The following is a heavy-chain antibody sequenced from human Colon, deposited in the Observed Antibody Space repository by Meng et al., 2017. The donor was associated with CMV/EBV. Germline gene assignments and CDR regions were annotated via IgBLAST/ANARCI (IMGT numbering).Heavy chain of an antibody. CDR1: GFLISSYG. Sequence: GESLKISCEASGFLISSYGMHWVRQVPGKGLEWVAFIWFDGSNQNYADSVKGRFTISRDNSKNTLFLQMNSLRSEDTAVYYCAKDWGGATASYLHLWGQGTLVTVSS. D-gene: IGHD3-16*01. V-gene: IGHV3-30*02. J-gene: IGHJ5*02. CDR2: IWFDGSNQ. CDR3: AKDWGGATASYLHL.